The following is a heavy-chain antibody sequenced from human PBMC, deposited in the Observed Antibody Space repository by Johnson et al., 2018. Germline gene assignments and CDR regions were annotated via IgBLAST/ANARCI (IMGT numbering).Heavy chain of an antibody. J-gene: IGHJ1*01. CDR1: GFTFSSYA. CDR3: ARDWVAAAGHEYFQH. D-gene: IGHD6-13*01. Sequence: VQLVESGGGVVQPGRSLRLSCAASGFTFSSYAMHWVRQAPGKGLEWVAVISYDGSNKYYTDSVKGRFTISRDNSKNTLYLEMNSLRAEDTAVYYCARDWVAAAGHEYFQHWGQGTLVTVSS. V-gene: IGHV3-30-3*01. CDR2: ISYDGSNK.